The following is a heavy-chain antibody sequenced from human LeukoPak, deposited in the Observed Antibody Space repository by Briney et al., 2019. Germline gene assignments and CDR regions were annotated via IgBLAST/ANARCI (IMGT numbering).Heavy chain of an antibody. Sequence: GESLKISCQVSGYIFTHYWIGWVRQMPGKGLESMGIIYPADSDTTYSPSFQGQVTISVDKSISTVYLQWSSLKASDTAMCYCARQSRDGSKTRGYFFDYWGQGTLVTVSS. CDR1: GYIFTHYW. CDR2: IYPADSDT. V-gene: IGHV5-51*01. CDR3: ARQSRDGSKTRGYFFDY. J-gene: IGHJ4*02. D-gene: IGHD3-10*01.